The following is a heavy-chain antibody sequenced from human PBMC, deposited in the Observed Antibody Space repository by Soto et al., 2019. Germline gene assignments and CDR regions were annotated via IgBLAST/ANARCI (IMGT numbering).Heavy chain of an antibody. V-gene: IGHV1-3*01. Sequence: QVQLVQSGAEVKKPGASVKVSCKASGYTFTSYAMHWVRQAPGQRLEWMGWINAGNGNTKYSQKFQGRVTITRDTSASTAYMELSSLRSEDTAVYYCARERDINEPAFDIWGQGTMVTVSS. J-gene: IGHJ3*02. D-gene: IGHD5-12*01. CDR3: ARERDINEPAFDI. CDR2: INAGNGNT. CDR1: GYTFTSYA.